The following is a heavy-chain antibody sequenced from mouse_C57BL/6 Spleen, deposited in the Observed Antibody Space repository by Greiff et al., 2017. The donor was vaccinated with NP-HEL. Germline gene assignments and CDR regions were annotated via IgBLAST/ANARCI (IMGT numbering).Heavy chain of an antibody. CDR1: GYSITSGYY. J-gene: IGHJ3*01. CDR2: ISYDGSN. CDR3: VDYDGWFAY. V-gene: IGHV3-6*01. Sequence: EVKLQESGPGLVKPSQSLSLTCSVTGYSITSGYYWNWIRQFPGTKLEWMGYISYDGSNNYNPSLKNRISITRDTSKNQFFLKLNSVTTEDTATYYCVDYDGWFAYWGQGTLVTVSA. D-gene: IGHD2-4*01.